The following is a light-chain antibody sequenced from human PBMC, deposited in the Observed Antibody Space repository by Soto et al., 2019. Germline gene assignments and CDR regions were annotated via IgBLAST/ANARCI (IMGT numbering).Light chain of an antibody. J-gene: IGKJ1*01. CDR3: HQYGISPPT. Sequence: IVMTQSPATLSVSPGERATLSCRASQSVGSDLAWYQQKPGQAPRLLISGVSNRATGTPDRFSGSGSGTDFTLTISSLEPEDFAVFYCHQYGISPPTFGPGTKVDIK. CDR1: QSVGSD. V-gene: IGKV3-20*01. CDR2: GVS.